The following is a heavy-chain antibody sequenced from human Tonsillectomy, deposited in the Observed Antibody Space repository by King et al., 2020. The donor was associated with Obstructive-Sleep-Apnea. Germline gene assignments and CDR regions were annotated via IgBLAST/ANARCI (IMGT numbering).Heavy chain of an antibody. D-gene: IGHD3-3*01. Sequence: VQLVESGGGVVQPGRSLRLSCAASGFTFSSYAMHWVRQAPGKGLEWVAVISYDGSNKYYADSVKGRFTISRDNSKNTLYLQMNSLRAEDTAVYYCARDLPRKITIFGVGRGAGGGFDYWGQGTLVTVSS. V-gene: IGHV3-30*04. CDR1: GFTFSSYA. J-gene: IGHJ4*02. CDR3: ARDLPRKITIFGVGRGAGGGFDY. CDR2: ISYDGSNK.